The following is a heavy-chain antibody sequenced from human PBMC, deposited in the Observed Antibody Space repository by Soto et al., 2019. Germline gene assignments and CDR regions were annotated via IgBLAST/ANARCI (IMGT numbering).Heavy chain of an antibody. V-gene: IGHV1-46*01. J-gene: IGHJ5*02. CDR2: INPNGGST. CDR1: SDTFTSYY. D-gene: IGHD3-10*01. Sequence: ASVKVSCKAPSDTFTSYYIHWVRQAPGQELEWMGIINPNGGSTRYAQKFQGRVTLTRDTPASTVYMEMRNLRSDDTALYFCARSSGGVYGIISGRTNWFGPWCQGPVGTVSS. CDR3: ARSSGGVYGIISGRTNWFGP.